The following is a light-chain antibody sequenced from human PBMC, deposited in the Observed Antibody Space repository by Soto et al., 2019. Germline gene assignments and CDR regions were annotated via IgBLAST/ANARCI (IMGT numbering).Light chain of an antibody. CDR2: LEGSGSN. CDR1: SGHRTYI. V-gene: IGLV4-60*03. J-gene: IGLJ3*02. Sequence: QAVLTQSSSASASLGSSVKLTCTLSSGHRTYIIAWHQQQPGKAPRYLMKLEGSGSNNKGSGVPDRFSGSSSGADRYLTISNLQSEDEADYYCETWDGNTRVFGGGTKVTVL. CDR3: ETWDGNTRV.